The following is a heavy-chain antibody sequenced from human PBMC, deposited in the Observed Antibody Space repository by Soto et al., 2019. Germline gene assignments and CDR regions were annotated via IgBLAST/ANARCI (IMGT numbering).Heavy chain of an antibody. J-gene: IGHJ6*03. CDR2: ITRSGNT. CDR3: ARRAIVVVPAAISYYYYYMDV. Sequence: PSETLSLTCAVYGGSFSGHYWTWIRQPPGKGLEWVGEITRSGNTNYNPSLKSRVTISVDTSKNQFSLKLSSVTAADTAVYYCARRAIVVVPAAISYYYYYMDVWGKGTTVTVSS. V-gene: IGHV4-34*01. CDR1: GGSFSGHY. D-gene: IGHD2-2*01.